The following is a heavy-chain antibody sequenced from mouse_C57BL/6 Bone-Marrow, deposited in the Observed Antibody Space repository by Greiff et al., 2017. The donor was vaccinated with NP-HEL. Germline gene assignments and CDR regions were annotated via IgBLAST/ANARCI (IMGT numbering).Heavy chain of an antibody. V-gene: IGHV2-5*01. CDR2: IWRGGST. J-gene: IGHJ4*01. CDR1: GFSLTSYG. CDR3: VKVVAPYAMDY. Sequence: QVQLQQSGPGLVQPSQSLSITCTVSGFSLTSYGVHWVRQSPGKGLEWLGVIWRGGSTDYNAAFMSRLSITKDNSKRRVFFKMNSLQADDTAIYYCVKVVAPYAMDYWGQGTSVTVSS. D-gene: IGHD1-1*01.